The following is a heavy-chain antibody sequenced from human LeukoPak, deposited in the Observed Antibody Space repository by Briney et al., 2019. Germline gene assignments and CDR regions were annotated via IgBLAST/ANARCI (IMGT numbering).Heavy chain of an antibody. D-gene: IGHD3-16*01. J-gene: IGHJ4*02. CDR2: MFHSGDI. V-gene: IGHV4-38-2*01. CDR1: GFSINSNYY. Sequence: SETLSLTCSVSGFSINSNYYWGWVRQPPGKGLEWIGNMFHSGDIFHNPSLKSRVTMSVDTSKNQFFLKLTSVTAADTAVYYCARSWGNLYYFDYWGQGALVTVST. CDR3: ARSWGNLYYFDY.